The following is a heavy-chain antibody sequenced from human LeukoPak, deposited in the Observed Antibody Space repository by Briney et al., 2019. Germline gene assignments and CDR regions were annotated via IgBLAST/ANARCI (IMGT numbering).Heavy chain of an antibody. CDR1: GGSFSGYY. Sequence: YPSETLSLTCAVYGGSFSGYYWSWIRQPPGKGLEWIGEINHSGSTNYNPSLKSRVTISVDTSKNQFSLKLSSVTAADTAVYYCARVYYSNSYDYWYFDLWGRGTLVTVSS. CDR2: INHSGST. CDR3: ARVYYSNSYDYWYFDL. D-gene: IGHD6-13*01. J-gene: IGHJ2*01. V-gene: IGHV4-34*01.